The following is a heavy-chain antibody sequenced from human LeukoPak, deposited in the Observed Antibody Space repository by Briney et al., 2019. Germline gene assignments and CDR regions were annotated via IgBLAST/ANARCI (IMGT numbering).Heavy chain of an antibody. CDR1: GFTFDDYG. V-gene: IGHV3-20*04. D-gene: IGHD4-23*01. Sequence: AGGSLRLSCAASGFTFDDYGMSWVRQAPGKGLEWVSGINWNGGSTGYADSAKGRFTISRDNAKNSLYLQMNSLRAEDTALYYCARDGDTVLTRGYYYYMDVWGKGTTVTVSS. CDR2: INWNGGST. J-gene: IGHJ6*03. CDR3: ARDGDTVLTRGYYYYMDV.